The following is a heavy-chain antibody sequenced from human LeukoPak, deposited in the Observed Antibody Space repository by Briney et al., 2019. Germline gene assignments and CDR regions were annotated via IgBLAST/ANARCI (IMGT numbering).Heavy chain of an antibody. CDR2: ISTSSSYI. V-gene: IGHV3-21*01. CDR1: GFTFSNYG. CDR3: ARDGDTVLTRGYYYYMDV. J-gene: IGHJ6*03. D-gene: IGHD4-23*01. Sequence: GGSLRLSCAASGFTFSNYGMHWVRQAPGKGLEWVSSISTSSSYIYYADSVKGRFTISRDNAKKSLYPQMNSLRAEDTAVYYCARDGDTVLTRGYYYYMDVWGKGTTVTVSS.